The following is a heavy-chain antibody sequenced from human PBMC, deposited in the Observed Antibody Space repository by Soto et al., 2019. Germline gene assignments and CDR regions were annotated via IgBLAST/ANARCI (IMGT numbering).Heavy chain of an antibody. CDR1: GGSISSYY. CDR2: IYYSGST. V-gene: IGHV4-59*03. D-gene: IGHD2-15*01. CDR3: GCEKGYCSGGSGYSPFDY. Sequence: SETLSLTCTVSGGSISSYYWSWIRQPPGKGLEWIGYIYYSGSTNYNPSLKSRVTITVDKSKNPVYLKLSSVNAADTAVFYWGCEKGYCSGGSGYSPFDYWGQGTLVTVSS. J-gene: IGHJ4*02.